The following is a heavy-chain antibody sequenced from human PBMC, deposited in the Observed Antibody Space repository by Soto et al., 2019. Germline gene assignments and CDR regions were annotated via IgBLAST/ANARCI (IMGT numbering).Heavy chain of an antibody. D-gene: IGHD3-22*01. Sequence: SETLSLTCAVYGRSFSGYYWSSIRTPSGEGPEWIGEINHSGSTNYNPSLKSRVTRSVDTSKNQFSLKLSSVTAADTAVYYCARKMPTMIVVVIQNWFDPWGQGTLVTVS. CDR1: GRSFSGYY. CDR2: INHSGST. J-gene: IGHJ5*02. CDR3: ARKMPTMIVVVIQNWFDP. V-gene: IGHV4-34*01.